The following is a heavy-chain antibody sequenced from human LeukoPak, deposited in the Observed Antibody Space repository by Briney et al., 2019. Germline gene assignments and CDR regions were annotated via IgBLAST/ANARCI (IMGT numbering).Heavy chain of an antibody. J-gene: IGHJ4*02. V-gene: IGHV4-38-2*02. CDR1: GYYINSGYF. CDR2: ISHSGTT. Sequence: SETLSLTCTVSGYYINSGYFWGWIRQPPGKGLEWIGSISHSGTTYYNPSLKSRVTISVDTSKNQFSLKLSSVTAADTAVYYCARDEGYCTNGVCSLDYWGQGTLVTVSS. CDR3: ARDEGYCTNGVCSLDY. D-gene: IGHD2-8*01.